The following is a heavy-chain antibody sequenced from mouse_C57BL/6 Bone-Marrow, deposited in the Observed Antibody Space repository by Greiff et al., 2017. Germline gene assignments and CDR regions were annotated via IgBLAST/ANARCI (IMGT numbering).Heavy chain of an antibody. CDR2: INYDGSST. J-gene: IGHJ1*03. CDR1: GFTFSDYY. CDR3: ARDLYDYESYWYFDV. V-gene: IGHV5-16*01. Sequence: EVQRVESEGGLVQPGSSMKLSCTASGFTFSDYYMAWVRQVPEKGLEWVANINYDGSSTYYLDSLKSRFIISRDNAKNILYLQMSSLKSEDTATYYCARDLYDYESYWYFDVWGTGTTVTVSS. D-gene: IGHD2-4*01.